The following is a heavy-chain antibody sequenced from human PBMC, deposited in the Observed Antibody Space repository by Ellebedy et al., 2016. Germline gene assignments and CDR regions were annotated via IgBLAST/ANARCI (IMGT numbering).Heavy chain of an antibody. J-gene: IGHJ4*02. Sequence: GESLKISXAASGFTFSSYWMSWVRQAPGKGLEWVANIKQDGSEKYYVDSVKGRFTISRDNAKNSLYLQMNSLRAEDTAVYYCATGGGYCSSTSCGGLFDYWGQGTLVTVSS. CDR3: ATGGGYCSSTSCGGLFDY. V-gene: IGHV3-7*01. D-gene: IGHD2-2*01. CDR2: IKQDGSEK. CDR1: GFTFSSYW.